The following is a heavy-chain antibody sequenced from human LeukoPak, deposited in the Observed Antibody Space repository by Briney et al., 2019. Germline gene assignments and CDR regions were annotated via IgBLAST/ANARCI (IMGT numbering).Heavy chain of an antibody. Sequence: PSETLSLTCTVSGGSISSYYWSWIRQPPGKGLEWIGYIYYSGSTNYNPSLKSRVTISVDTSKNQFSLKLSSVTAADTAVYYCARRGSSGYYSFWGQGTLVTVSS. CDR1: GGSISSYY. J-gene: IGHJ4*02. CDR2: IYYSGST. CDR3: ARRGSSGYYSF. V-gene: IGHV4-59*12. D-gene: IGHD3-22*01.